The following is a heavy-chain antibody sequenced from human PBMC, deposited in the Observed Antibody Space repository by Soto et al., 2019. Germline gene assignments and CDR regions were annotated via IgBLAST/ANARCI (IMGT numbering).Heavy chain of an antibody. V-gene: IGHV3-73*01. CDR2: IRSKANSYAT. Sequence: EVQLVESGGGLVQPGGSLKLSCAASGFTFSGSAMHWVRQASGKGLEWVGRIRSKANSYATAYAASVKGRFTISRDDSKNTAYVQMNSLKTEDTDVYYCTGAPPMGNWGQGTLVTVSS. CDR1: GFTFSGSA. J-gene: IGHJ1*01. D-gene: IGHD7-27*01. CDR3: TGAPPMGN.